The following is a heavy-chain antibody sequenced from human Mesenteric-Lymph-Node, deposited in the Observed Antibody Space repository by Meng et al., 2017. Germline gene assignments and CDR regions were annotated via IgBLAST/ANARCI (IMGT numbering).Heavy chain of an antibody. Sequence: GSLRLSCAVSGYSISSGYYWGWIRQPPGKGLEWIGSIYQTGGTYYNPSLKSRVTILLDTSKNHFSLKLSSVTAADTAVYYCAREVVVLPATSAFDMWSQGTMVTVSS. CDR1: GYSISSGYY. CDR3: AREVVVLPATSAFDM. D-gene: IGHD2-15*01. J-gene: IGHJ3*02. V-gene: IGHV4-38-2*02. CDR2: IYQTGGT.